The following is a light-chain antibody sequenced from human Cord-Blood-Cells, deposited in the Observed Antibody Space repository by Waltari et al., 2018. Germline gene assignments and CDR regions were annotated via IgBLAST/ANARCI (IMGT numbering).Light chain of an antibody. CDR1: QSVSSY. J-gene: IGKJ4*01. V-gene: IGKV3-11*01. Sequence: EIVLTQSTATLSLSPGERATLSCRACQSVSSYLAWYQQKPGQSHRLLISDACTRPTGIPARFSGSGSWTDFTLTISSLEPEDFAGYYCQHRSNWPLTFGGGTKVEIK. CDR2: DAC. CDR3: QHRSNWPLT.